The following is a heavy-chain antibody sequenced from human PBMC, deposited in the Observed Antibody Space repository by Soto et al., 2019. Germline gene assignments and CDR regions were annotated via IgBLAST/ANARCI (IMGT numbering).Heavy chain of an antibody. Sequence: GGSLRLSCAASGFTVSSNYMSWVRQAPGKGLEWVSVIYSGGSTYYADSVKGRFTISRDNSKNTLYLQMNSLRAEDTAVYYCARDFFQQQLVREYYYYGMDVWGQGTTVTVSS. CDR1: GFTVSSNY. CDR2: IYSGGST. CDR3: ARDFFQQQLVREYYYYGMDV. J-gene: IGHJ6*02. V-gene: IGHV3-53*01. D-gene: IGHD6-13*01.